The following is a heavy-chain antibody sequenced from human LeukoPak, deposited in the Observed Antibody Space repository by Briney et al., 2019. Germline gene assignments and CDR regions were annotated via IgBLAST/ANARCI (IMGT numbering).Heavy chain of an antibody. D-gene: IGHD3-16*01. J-gene: IGHJ4*02. Sequence: GESLKISCQASAYSSTTYWISWVRQMPGKGLEWMGIIYPGDFDIRYSPSFQGQVTFSTDKSISTAYLQWNSLKASDTAMYYCARLALDGGNYFDYWGQGTLVSVSS. CDR1: AYSSTTYW. CDR2: IYPGDFDI. CDR3: ARLALDGGNYFDY. V-gene: IGHV5-51*01.